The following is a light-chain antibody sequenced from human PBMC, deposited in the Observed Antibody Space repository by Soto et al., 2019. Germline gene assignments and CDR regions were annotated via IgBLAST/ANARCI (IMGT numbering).Light chain of an antibody. V-gene: IGKV3D-15*01. Sequence: EIVLTQSPATLSVSPGERATLSCRASQSVSSNLAWYQQKPGQAPRILIYGASTRATGIPARVIGSGAGTGCTRTISSLQSEDVTVDFCPQSNNWPDTFGGGTKVDIK. CDR1: QSVSSN. CDR3: PQSNNWPDT. CDR2: GAS. J-gene: IGKJ4*01.